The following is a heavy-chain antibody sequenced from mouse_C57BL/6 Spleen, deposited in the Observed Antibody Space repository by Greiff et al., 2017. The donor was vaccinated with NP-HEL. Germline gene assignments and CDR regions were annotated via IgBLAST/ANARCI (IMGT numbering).Heavy chain of an antibody. CDR3: ARDYYGSRDYYAMDY. Sequence: EVQLQESVAELVRPGASVKLSCTASGFNIKNSYMHWVKQRPEQGLEWIGRIDPANGNTKYAPKFQGKATITADTSSNTAYLQLSSLTSEDTAIYYCARDYYGSRDYYAMDYWGQGTSVTVSS. J-gene: IGHJ4*01. CDR2: IDPANGNT. CDR1: GFNIKNSY. D-gene: IGHD1-1*01. V-gene: IGHV14-3*01.